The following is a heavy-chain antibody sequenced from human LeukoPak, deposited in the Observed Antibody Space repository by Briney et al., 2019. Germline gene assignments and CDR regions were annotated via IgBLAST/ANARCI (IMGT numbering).Heavy chain of an antibody. CDR1: GGSISSYY. Sequence: PSETLSLTCSVSGGSISSYYWSWIRQPAGKGLEWIGRIKNRGNTNYNPSLESRVTLSLDTSKNQFSLNLSSVTAADTAVYYCAREGSSSGWRPFGIWGQGTVVTVSS. CDR2: IKNRGNT. J-gene: IGHJ3*02. V-gene: IGHV4-4*07. CDR3: AREGSSSGWRPFGI. D-gene: IGHD6-19*01.